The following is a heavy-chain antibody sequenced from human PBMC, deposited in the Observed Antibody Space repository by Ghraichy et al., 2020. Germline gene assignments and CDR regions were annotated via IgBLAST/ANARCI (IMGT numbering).Heavy chain of an antibody. D-gene: IGHD3-9*01. CDR2: ISGSGGST. Sequence: GGSLRLSCAASGFTFSSYAMSWVRQAPGKGLEWVSAISGSGGSTYYADSVKGRFTISRDNSKNTLYLQMNSLRAEDTAVYYCAKGGLVLRYFDWLLFHYWDQGTLVTVSS. J-gene: IGHJ4*02. CDR1: GFTFSSYA. V-gene: IGHV3-23*01. CDR3: AKGGLVLRYFDWLLFHY.